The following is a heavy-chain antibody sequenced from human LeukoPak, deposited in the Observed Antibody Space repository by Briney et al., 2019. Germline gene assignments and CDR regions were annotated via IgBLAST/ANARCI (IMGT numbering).Heavy chain of an antibody. CDR1: GFTFGGFA. Sequence: PGGSLRLSCAASGFTFGGFAMHWVRQVPGKGLEWVAGISWNSNSIGYAESVKGRFNISRDNAKNSLYLQMNSLRADDMALYYCTKGLRSYYYDSSCYLDYWGQGALVTVSS. CDR2: ISWNSNSI. D-gene: IGHD3-22*01. J-gene: IGHJ4*02. V-gene: IGHV3-9*03. CDR3: TKGLRSYYYDSSCYLDY.